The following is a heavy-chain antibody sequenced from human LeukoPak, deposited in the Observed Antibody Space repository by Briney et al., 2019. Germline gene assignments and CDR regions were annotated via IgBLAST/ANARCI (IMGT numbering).Heavy chain of an antibody. Sequence: PGGSLRLSCAASGYTFSNYNMNWVRQAPGKGLEWVSVSSSSFGDTYYADSVKGRFTISRDNAKNSLYLQMNSLRAEDTAVYYCARDFYDDSSGYYDYFDYWGQGTLVTVSS. CDR2: SSSSFGDT. D-gene: IGHD3-22*01. J-gene: IGHJ4*02. CDR3: ARDFYDDSSGYYDYFDY. CDR1: GYTFSNYN. V-gene: IGHV3-21*01.